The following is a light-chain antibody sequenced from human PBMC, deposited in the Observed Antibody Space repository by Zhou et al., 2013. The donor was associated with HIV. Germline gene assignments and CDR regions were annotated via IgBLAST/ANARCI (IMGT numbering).Light chain of an antibody. CDR1: EGISSY. Sequence: AIRMTQSPPSFSASTGDRVTITCRANEGISSYLAWYQQKPGMAPKLLIYGAITLQSGVPSRFSGSGSGTDFTLTISNLQSEDFATYYCQQYYTLPWTFGQGSKVEVK. CDR2: GAI. J-gene: IGKJ1*01. CDR3: QQYYTLPWT. V-gene: IGKV1-8*01.